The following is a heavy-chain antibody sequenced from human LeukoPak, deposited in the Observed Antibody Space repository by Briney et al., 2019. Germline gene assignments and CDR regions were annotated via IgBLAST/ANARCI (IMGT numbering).Heavy chain of an antibody. CDR3: AKENRKGITIFGVVIMSYYFDY. Sequence: PGGSLRLSCAASGFTFSTYAINWVRQAPGKGLEWVSAISGSGGSTYYADSVKGRFTISRDNSKNTLYLQMNSLRAEDTAVYYCAKENRKGITIFGVVIMSYYFDYWGQGTLVTVSS. V-gene: IGHV3-23*01. D-gene: IGHD3-3*01. J-gene: IGHJ4*02. CDR2: ISGSGGST. CDR1: GFTFSTYA.